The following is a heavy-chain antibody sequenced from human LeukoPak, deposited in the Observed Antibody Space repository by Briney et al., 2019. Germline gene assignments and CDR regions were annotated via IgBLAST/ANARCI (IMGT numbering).Heavy chain of an antibody. D-gene: IGHD1-14*01. Sequence: SETLSLTCAVSGYSLSSGYYWGWIRQPPGKGLEWIGSIYHSGSTYYNPSLKSRVTISVDTSKNQFSLKLSSVTAADTAVYYCARHVYVSYYYYYMDVWGKGTTVTVSS. J-gene: IGHJ6*03. CDR3: ARHVYVSYYYYYMDV. CDR1: GYSLSSGYY. V-gene: IGHV4-38-2*01. CDR2: IYHSGST.